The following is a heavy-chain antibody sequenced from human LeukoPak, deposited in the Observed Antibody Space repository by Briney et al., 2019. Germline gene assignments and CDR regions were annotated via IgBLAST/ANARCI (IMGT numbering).Heavy chain of an antibody. V-gene: IGHV3-7*01. CDR1: GLTFSSYW. CDR3: ARADTQDDAFDI. D-gene: IGHD2-2*02. Sequence: GGSLRLSCAASGLTFSSYWMSWVRQAPRKRLEWVATVKQDGSEKYYVDSVKGRFTISRDNAKNSLFLQMTSLRAEDTAVYYCARADTQDDAFDIWGQGTMVTVSS. J-gene: IGHJ3*02. CDR2: VKQDGSEK.